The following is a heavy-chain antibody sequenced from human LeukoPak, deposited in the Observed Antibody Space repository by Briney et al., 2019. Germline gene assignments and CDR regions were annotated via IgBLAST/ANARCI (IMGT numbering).Heavy chain of an antibody. CDR2: IYYSGNT. CDR3: AREDTAMGIDY. D-gene: IGHD5-18*01. CDR1: GGSVSSGSYY. V-gene: IGHV4-61*01. J-gene: IGHJ4*02. Sequence: SETLSLTCTVSGGSVSSGSYYWSWIRQPPGTGLEWIGYIYYSGNTNYNPSLKSRVTISVDTSKNQFSLKLSSVTAADTAVYYCAREDTAMGIDYWGQGTLVTVSS.